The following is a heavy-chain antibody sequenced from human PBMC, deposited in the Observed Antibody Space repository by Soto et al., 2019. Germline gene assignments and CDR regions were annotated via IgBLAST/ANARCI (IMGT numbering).Heavy chain of an antibody. D-gene: IGHD2-15*01. CDR3: ARDKDPFIAGNWFDP. CDR1: GYTFAHYW. Sequence: GESLKISCKGSGYTFAHYWIVWVRQMPGRGLEWMGLIYPDDSQTRYSPSFQGQITTSADKSNNTASLQRSSLEASDTAMYYCARDKDPFIAGNWFDPWGQGTLVTVSS. J-gene: IGHJ5*02. CDR2: IYPDDSQT. V-gene: IGHV5-51*01.